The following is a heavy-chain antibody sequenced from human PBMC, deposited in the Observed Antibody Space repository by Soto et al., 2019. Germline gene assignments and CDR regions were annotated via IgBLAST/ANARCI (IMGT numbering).Heavy chain of an antibody. Sequence: EVQLVESGGGLVQPGGSLRLSCAASGFTVSSNYMSWVRQAPGKGLEWVSVIYSGGTTYYADSVKGRFTISRDNSKNKVYLQMNSLRAEDTAVYYCARNGDSSDYRGWFDPWGQGTLVTVSS. V-gene: IGHV3-66*01. D-gene: IGHD3-22*01. CDR3: ARNGDSSDYRGWFDP. J-gene: IGHJ5*02. CDR1: GFTVSSNY. CDR2: IYSGGTT.